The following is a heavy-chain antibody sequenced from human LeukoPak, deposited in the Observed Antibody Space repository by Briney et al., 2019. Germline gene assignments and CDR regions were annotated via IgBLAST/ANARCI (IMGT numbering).Heavy chain of an antibody. J-gene: IGHJ4*02. CDR1: GFTFSSYG. D-gene: IGHD2-15*01. CDR2: IWYDGSNK. Sequence: GGSLRLSCAASGFTFSSYGMHWVRQAPGKGLEWVAVIWYDGSNKYYADSVKGRLPISKDNSKNTLYLQMNSLRAEDTAVYYCARGSDVVVLDYWGQGTLVTVSS. CDR3: ARGSDVVVLDY. V-gene: IGHV3-33*01.